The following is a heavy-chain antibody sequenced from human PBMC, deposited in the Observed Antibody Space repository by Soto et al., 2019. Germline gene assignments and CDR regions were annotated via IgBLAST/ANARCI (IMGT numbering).Heavy chain of an antibody. CDR2: INPNSGGT. V-gene: IGHV1-2*04. CDR3: ARGRKSSYGAPNYYYYGMDV. D-gene: IGHD5-18*01. Sequence: ASVKVSCKASGYTFTGYYMHWVRQAPGQGLEWMGWINPNSGGTSYAQKFQGWVTMTRDTSISTAYMELSRLRSDDTAVYYCARGRKSSYGAPNYYYYGMDVWGQETTVTVSS. CDR1: GYTFTGYY. J-gene: IGHJ6*02.